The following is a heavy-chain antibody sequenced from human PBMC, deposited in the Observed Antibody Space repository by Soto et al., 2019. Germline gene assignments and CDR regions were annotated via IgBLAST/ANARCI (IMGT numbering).Heavy chain of an antibody. J-gene: IGHJ4*02. CDR1: GGSISSYY. Sequence: NPSETLSLTCTVSGGSISSYYWSWIRQPPGKGLEWIGYIYYSGSTNYNPSLKSRVTISVDTSKNQFSLKLSSVTAADTAVYYCARHGDYGDYGDYWGQGTLVTVSS. CDR2: IYYSGST. D-gene: IGHD4-17*01. CDR3: ARHGDYGDYGDY. V-gene: IGHV4-59*08.